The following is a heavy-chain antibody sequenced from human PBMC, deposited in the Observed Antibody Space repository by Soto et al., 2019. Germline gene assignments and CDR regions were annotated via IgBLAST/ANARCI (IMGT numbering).Heavy chain of an antibody. Sequence: QVQLVQSGAEVKKPGSSVKVSCKASGGTFNSYAISWVRQAPGQGLEWMGGIIPIFGTANYAQKFQGRVTISADKSTSTAFMELSGLRSEDTAVYYCASERSAQYFDYWGQGTLVTVSS. V-gene: IGHV1-69*06. CDR1: GGTFNSYA. CDR2: IIPIFGTA. D-gene: IGHD1-26*01. J-gene: IGHJ4*02. CDR3: ASERSAQYFDY.